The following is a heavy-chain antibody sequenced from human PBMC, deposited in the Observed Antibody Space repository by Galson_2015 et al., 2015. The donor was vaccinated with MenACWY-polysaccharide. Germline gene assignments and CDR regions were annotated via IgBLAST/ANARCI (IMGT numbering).Heavy chain of an antibody. Sequence: TLSLTCTVSGGSISSGSYYWSWIRQPAGKGLEWIGRIYTSGSTNYNPSLKSRVTISVDTSKNQFSLKLSSVTAADTAVYYCAGCSSTSCPYDAFDIWGQGTMVTVSS. CDR2: IYTSGST. J-gene: IGHJ3*02. V-gene: IGHV4-61*02. D-gene: IGHD2-2*01. CDR1: GGSISSGSYY. CDR3: AGCSSTSCPYDAFDI.